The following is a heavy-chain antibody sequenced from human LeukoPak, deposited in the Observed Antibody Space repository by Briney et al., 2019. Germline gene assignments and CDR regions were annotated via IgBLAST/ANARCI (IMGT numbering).Heavy chain of an antibody. J-gene: IGHJ4*02. CDR3: ARGLYRSSIVGATNYFDY. V-gene: IGHV1-69*05. Sequence: ASVKVSCKASGGTFSSYAISWVRQAPGQGLEWMGGIIPIFGTANYAQKFQGRVTITTDESTSTAYMELSSLRSEDTAVYYCARGLYRSSIVGATNYFDYWGQGTLVTVSS. CDR2: IIPIFGTA. D-gene: IGHD1-26*01. CDR1: GGTFSSYA.